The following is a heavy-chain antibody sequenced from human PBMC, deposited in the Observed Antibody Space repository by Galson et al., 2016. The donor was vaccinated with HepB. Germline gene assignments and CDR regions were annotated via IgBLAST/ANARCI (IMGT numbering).Heavy chain of an antibody. CDR3: ARELRGTTVITTILYFEH. J-gene: IGHJ4*02. CDR1: GSSVKDGYS. CDR2: IYHSGTT. D-gene: IGHD4-23*01. Sequence: SETLSLTCNVSGSSVKDGYSWGWIRQHPGKGLECMGNIYHSGTTYYNPSLSSRITVSVDTSKNQFSLKLTSVTAADTALYFCARELRGTTVITTILYFEHWGQGILVTVSS. V-gene: IGHV4-38-2*02.